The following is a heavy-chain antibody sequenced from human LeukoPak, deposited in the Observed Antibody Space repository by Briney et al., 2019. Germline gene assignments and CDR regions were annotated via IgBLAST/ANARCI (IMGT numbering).Heavy chain of an antibody. V-gene: IGHV1-2*02. D-gene: IGHD2-15*01. CDR3: ARADPPVVVAATLSNWFDP. CDR1: GYTFTGYY. CDR2: INPNSGGT. Sequence: ASVKLSCKASGYTFTGYYMHWVRQAPGQGLEWMGWINPNSGGTNYAQKFQGRVTMTRDTSISTAYMELSRLRSDDTAVYYCARADPPVVVAATLSNWFDPWGQGTLVTVSS. J-gene: IGHJ5*02.